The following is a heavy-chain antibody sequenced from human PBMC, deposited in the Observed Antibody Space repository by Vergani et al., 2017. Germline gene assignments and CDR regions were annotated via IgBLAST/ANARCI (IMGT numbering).Heavy chain of an antibody. CDR1: GGSISSGSYY. CDR2: FYTGGGT. D-gene: IGHD1-26*01. Sequence: QVQLQESGPGLVRTSQTLSLTCTVSGGSISSGSYYWSWFRQPAGKGLEWIGRFYTGGGTSYNPSLKSRVTISVDTSKNQFSLKLSSVTAADTAVYYCARVMGGRYWRDKNDAFDIWVQGTMVTVSS. J-gene: IGHJ3*02. V-gene: IGHV4-61*02. CDR3: ARVMGGRYWRDKNDAFDI.